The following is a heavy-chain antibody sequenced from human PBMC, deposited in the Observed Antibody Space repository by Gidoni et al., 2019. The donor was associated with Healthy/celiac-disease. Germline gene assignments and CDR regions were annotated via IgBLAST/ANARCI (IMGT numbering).Heavy chain of an antibody. CDR3: AKDQHGDYDY. J-gene: IGHJ4*02. D-gene: IGHD4-17*01. Sequence: QVQLVESGGGVVQPGGSLRLSCAASGFTFSSYGMHWVRQAPGKGLEWVAFIRYDGSNKYYADSVKGRFTISRDNSKNTLYLQMNSLRAEDTAVYYCAKDQHGDYDYWGQGTLVTVSS. V-gene: IGHV3-30*02. CDR2: IRYDGSNK. CDR1: GFTFSSYG.